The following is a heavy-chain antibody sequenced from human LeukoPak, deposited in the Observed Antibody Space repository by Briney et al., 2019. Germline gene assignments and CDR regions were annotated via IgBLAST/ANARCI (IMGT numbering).Heavy chain of an antibody. J-gene: IGHJ6*03. CDR1: GGTFSSYA. CDR2: IIPIFGTA. V-gene: IGHV1-69*05. Sequence: GASVKVSCKASGGTFSSYAISWVRQAPRQGLEWMGGIIPIFGTANYAQKFQGRVTITTDESTSTAYMELSSLRSEDTAVYYCARDRGGHDYGGYPWGYYYYMDVWGKGTTVTVSS. CDR3: ARDRGGHDYGGYPWGYYYYMDV. D-gene: IGHD4-23*01.